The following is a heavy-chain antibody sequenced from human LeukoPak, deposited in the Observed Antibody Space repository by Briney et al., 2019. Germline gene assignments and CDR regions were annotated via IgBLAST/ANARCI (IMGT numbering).Heavy chain of an antibody. CDR3: ASMAYYYYYGMDV. D-gene: IGHD2-8*01. CDR1: GFTFSIYA. J-gene: IGHJ6*02. Sequence: GGSLRLSCAASGFTFSIYAFSWVRQAPGKGLEWVSAAAASGRTYNADSVKGRFTISRDDSKNTLYLQMNSLRAEDTAVYYCASMAYYYYYGMDVWGQGTTVTVSS. V-gene: IGHV3-23*01. CDR2: AAASGRT.